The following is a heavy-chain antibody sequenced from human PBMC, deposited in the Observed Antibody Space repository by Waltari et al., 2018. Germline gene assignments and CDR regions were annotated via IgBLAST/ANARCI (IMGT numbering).Heavy chain of an antibody. V-gene: IGHV7-4-1*02. D-gene: IGHD2-15*01. J-gene: IGHJ6*02. CDR2: LNTNTGNP. CDR1: GYTFTSYA. Sequence: QVQLVQSGSELKKPGASVKVSCKASGYTFTSYAMNWVRTAPGQGLEWMGWLNTNTGNPTYAKGFTGRFVFSLDTSVSTAYLQISSLKAEDTAVYYCARDVVVVAATLYYYYGMDVWGQGTTVTVSS. CDR3: ARDVVVVAATLYYYYGMDV.